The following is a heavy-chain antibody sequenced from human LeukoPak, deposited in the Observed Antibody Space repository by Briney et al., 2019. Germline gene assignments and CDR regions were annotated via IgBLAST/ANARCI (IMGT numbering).Heavy chain of an antibody. CDR3: ARGDDISPGRVLEY. CDR2: INDRGDIT. CDR1: AFTFSKHP. D-gene: IGHD3-9*01. Sequence: PGGSLSLYCVASAFTFSKHPMSWLRQAPGNGLELVSAINDRGDITKYADSVMRRFTISRDHSKPTLYLQMNILSAEDTAVYSCARGDDISPGRVLEYWGRGTLVTVSS. J-gene: IGHJ4*02. V-gene: IGHV3-23*01.